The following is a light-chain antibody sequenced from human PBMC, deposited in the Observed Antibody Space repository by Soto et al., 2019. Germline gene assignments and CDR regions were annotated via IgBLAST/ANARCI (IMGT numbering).Light chain of an antibody. CDR2: GSS. V-gene: IGKV3-20*01. CDR1: QSVSSTY. Sequence: EFVMTQSPGSLSLSPGERATLSCRSSQSVSSTYLAWYQQQPGQAPRLLIYGSSNRATGIPDRFSGSGSGTDFTLTISRLEPEDFAVYYCQQYGSSSWTFGQGTKVDI. CDR3: QQYGSSSWT. J-gene: IGKJ1*01.